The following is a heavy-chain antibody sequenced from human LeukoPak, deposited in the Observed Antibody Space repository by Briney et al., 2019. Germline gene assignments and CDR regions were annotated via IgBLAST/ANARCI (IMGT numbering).Heavy chain of an antibody. J-gene: IGHJ4*02. V-gene: IGHV3-72*01. CDR3: ATSSWYRLAY. CDR2: SRYKADSYTA. D-gene: IGHD6-13*01. CDR1: GFSFSDSF. Sequence: GGSLRLSCAASGFSFSDSFMSWVRQAPGKGLERVGRSRYKADSYTAQYAASVRGRFTISRDESKNSLYLQISSLETEDAAVYYCATSSWYRLAYWGQGSLVTVSS.